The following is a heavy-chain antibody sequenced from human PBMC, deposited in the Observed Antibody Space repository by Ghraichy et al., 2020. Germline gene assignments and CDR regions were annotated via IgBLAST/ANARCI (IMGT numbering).Heavy chain of an antibody. CDR1: GTPIRAYF. D-gene: IGHD3-10*01. Sequence: SETLSLTCTVSGTPIRAYFWSWIRQPPGKGLEWIGDIFYSGGASYNPSLKSRVTISIDASNNQFSLNLTSVTAADTAVYYCARMGGYKAPLWYWSQGTLVAVSS. V-gene: IGHV4-59*01. CDR3: ARMGGYKAPLWY. CDR2: IFYSGGA. J-gene: IGHJ4*02.